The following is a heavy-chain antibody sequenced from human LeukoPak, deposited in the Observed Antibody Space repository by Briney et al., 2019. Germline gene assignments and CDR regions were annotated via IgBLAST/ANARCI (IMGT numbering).Heavy chain of an antibody. CDR2: IYYSGST. V-gene: IGHV4-59*01. J-gene: IGHJ2*01. D-gene: IGHD3-22*01. Sequence: PSETLSLTCAVYGGSFSSYYWSWIRQPPGKGLEWIGYIYYSGSTNYNPSLKSRVTISVDTSKNQFSLKLSSVTAADTAVYYCARDSSSSGYFDLWGRGTLVTVSS. CDR1: GGSFSSYY. CDR3: ARDSSSSGYFDL.